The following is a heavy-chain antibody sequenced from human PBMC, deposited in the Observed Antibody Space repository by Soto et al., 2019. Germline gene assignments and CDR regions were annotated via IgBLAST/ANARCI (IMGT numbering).Heavy chain of an antibody. V-gene: IGHV1-18*01. CDR2: ISAYNGNT. CDR1: GYTFTSYG. J-gene: IGHJ4*02. D-gene: IGHD5-18*01. Sequence: ASVKVSCKASGYTFTSYGISWVRQAPGQGLEWMGWISAYNGNTNYAQKLQGRVTRTTDTSTSTAYMELRSLRSDDTAVYYCARDVLSAGYSYGHGFDYWGQGTLVTVSS. CDR3: ARDVLSAGYSYGHGFDY.